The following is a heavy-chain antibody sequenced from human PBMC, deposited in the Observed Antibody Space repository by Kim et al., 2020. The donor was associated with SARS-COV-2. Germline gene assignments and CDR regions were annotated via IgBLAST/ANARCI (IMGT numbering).Heavy chain of an antibody. CDR2: IIPILGIA. CDR1: GGTFSSYA. CDR3: ALVVWGSGSYYRVYYFDY. J-gene: IGHJ4*02. Sequence: SVKVSCKASGGTFSSYAISWVRQAPGQGLEWMGRIIPILGIANYAQKFQGRVTITADKSTSTAYMELSSLRSEDTAVYYCALVVWGSGSYYRVYYFDYWGQGALVTVSS. D-gene: IGHD3-10*01. V-gene: IGHV1-69*04.